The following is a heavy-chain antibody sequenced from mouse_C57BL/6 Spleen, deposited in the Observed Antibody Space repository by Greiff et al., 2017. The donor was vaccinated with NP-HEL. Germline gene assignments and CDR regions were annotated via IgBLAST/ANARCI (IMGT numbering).Heavy chain of an antibody. CDR1: GYAFSSYW. D-gene: IGHD1-1*01. J-gene: IGHJ4*01. Sequence: QVQLKQSGAELVKPGASVKISCKASGYAFSSYWMNWVKQRPGKGLEWIGQIYPGDGDTNYNGKFKGKATLTADKSSSTAYMQLSSLTSEDSAVYFCASGTTGPYAMDYWGQGTSVTVSS. CDR2: IYPGDGDT. CDR3: ASGTTGPYAMDY. V-gene: IGHV1-80*01.